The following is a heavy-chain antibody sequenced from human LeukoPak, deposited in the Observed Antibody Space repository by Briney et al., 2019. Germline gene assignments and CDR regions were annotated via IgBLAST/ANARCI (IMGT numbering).Heavy chain of an antibody. CDR3: ARAPLSSTFDY. J-gene: IGHJ4*02. D-gene: IGHD2-2*01. Sequence: XXTLSLTCTVSGGSISSYYWSWIRQPPGKGLEWIGYIYYSGCTNYNPSLTSRVTISVDTSKNQFSLKLSSVTAADTAVYYCARAPLSSTFDYWGQGTLVTVSS. CDR2: IYYSGCT. V-gene: IGHV4-59*01. CDR1: GGSISSYY.